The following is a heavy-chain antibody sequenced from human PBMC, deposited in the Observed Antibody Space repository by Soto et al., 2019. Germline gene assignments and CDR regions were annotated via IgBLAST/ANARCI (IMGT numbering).Heavy chain of an antibody. CDR3: TTEKGRSGWFGELLATYYYDSSGYYLDY. Sequence: GGSLRLSCAASGFTFSNAWMSWVRQAPGKXLEWVGRIKSKTDGGTTDYAAPVKGRFTISRDDSKNTLYLQMNSLKTEDTAVYYCTTEKGRSGWFGELLATYYYDSSGYYLDYWGQGTLVTVSS. J-gene: IGHJ4*02. D-gene: IGHD3-22*01. V-gene: IGHV3-15*01. CDR2: IKSKTDGGTT. CDR1: GFTFSNAW.